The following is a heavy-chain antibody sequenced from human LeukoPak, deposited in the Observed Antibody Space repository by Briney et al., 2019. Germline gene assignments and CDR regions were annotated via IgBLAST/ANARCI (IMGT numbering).Heavy chain of an antibody. CDR3: ARDLTHYYGSGSYSY. D-gene: IGHD3-10*01. Sequence: SETLSLTCTVSGGSISSSSHYWGWIRQPPGKGLEWIGSIYYSGSTYYNPSLKSRVTISVDTSKNQFSLKLSSVTAADTAVYCCARDLTHYYGSGSYSYWGQGTLVTVSS. J-gene: IGHJ4*02. CDR1: GGSISSSSHY. CDR2: IYYSGST. V-gene: IGHV4-39*07.